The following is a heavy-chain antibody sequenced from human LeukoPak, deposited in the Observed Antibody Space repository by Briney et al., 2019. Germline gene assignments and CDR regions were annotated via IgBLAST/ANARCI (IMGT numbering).Heavy chain of an antibody. CDR1: RGSITTYY. CDR2: IYYTGKN. CDR3: VRRDTGWNYFDY. Sequence: SETLSLTCTVSRGSITTYYWGWIRQPPGKGLQWIGDIYYTGKNNYNPSLKSRVTISLDTSKDHLSLNSTSVVAADTAIYYCVRRDTGWNYFDYWGQGILVTVSS. J-gene: IGHJ4*02. D-gene: IGHD6-19*01. V-gene: IGHV4-59*08.